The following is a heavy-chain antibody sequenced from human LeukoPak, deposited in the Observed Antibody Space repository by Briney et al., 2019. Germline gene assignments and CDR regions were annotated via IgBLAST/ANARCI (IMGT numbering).Heavy chain of an antibody. V-gene: IGHV3-53*01. J-gene: IGHJ5*02. Sequence: PGGSLRLSCAASGFTVSSNYMSWVRQAPGKGLEWVSVIYSGGSTYYADSVKGRFTISRDNSKNTLYLQMNSLRAEDTAVYYCAREGSWLLSPQNNWFDPWGQGTLVTVSS. D-gene: IGHD2-15*01. CDR1: GFTVSSNY. CDR3: AREGSWLLSPQNNWFDP. CDR2: IYSGGST.